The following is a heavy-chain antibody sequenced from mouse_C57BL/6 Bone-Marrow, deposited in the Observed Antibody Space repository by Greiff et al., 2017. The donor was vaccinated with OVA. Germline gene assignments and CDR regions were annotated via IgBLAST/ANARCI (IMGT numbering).Heavy chain of an antibody. D-gene: IGHD2-3*01. CDR3: VRLDGWFDY. V-gene: IGHV1-59*01. CDR2: IDPSDSYT. J-gene: IGHJ2*01. Sequence: VQLQQPGAELVRPGTSVKLSCKASGYTFTSYWMHWVKQRPGQGLEWIGVIDPSDSYTNYNQKFKGKATLTVDTSSSTAYMQLSTLTSEDSAVYCCVRLDGWFDYWGQGTPLTVS. CDR1: GYTFTSYW.